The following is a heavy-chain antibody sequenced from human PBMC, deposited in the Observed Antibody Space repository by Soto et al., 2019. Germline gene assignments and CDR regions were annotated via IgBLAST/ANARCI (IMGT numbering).Heavy chain of an antibody. Sequence: LRLSCAASGFTFSSYAMSWVRQAPGKGLEWVSAISGRGDSTYYADSVKGRFTISRDNSRNTLYLQMNSLRAEDTAVYYCAKDPYFDFWSGYYYFDYWGQGTLVTVSS. CDR1: GFTFSSYA. J-gene: IGHJ4*02. D-gene: IGHD3-3*01. CDR2: ISGRGDST. CDR3: AKDPYFDFWSGYYYFDY. V-gene: IGHV3-23*01.